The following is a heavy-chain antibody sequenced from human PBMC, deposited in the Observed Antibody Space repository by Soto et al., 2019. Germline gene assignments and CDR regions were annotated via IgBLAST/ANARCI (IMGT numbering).Heavy chain of an antibody. CDR2: IYYSGST. CDR1: GGSISSSSYY. V-gene: IGHV4-39*01. D-gene: IGHD6-13*01. CDR3: ARGIAAAAPTWLDP. J-gene: IGHJ5*02. Sequence: SETLSLTCTVSGGSISSSSYYWGWIRQPPGKGLEWIGSIYYSGSTYYNPSLKSRVTISVDTSKNQFSLKLSSVTAADTAVYYCARGIAAAAPTWLDPWGQGTLVTVSS.